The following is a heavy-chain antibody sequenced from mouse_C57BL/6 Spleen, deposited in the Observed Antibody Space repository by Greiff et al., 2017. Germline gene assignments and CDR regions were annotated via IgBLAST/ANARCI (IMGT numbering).Heavy chain of an antibody. D-gene: IGHD1-1*01. CDR1: GYTFTSYW. V-gene: IGHV1-52*01. CDR3: ARGITTVVAGYYAMDF. J-gene: IGHJ4*01. CDR2: IDPSDSET. Sequence: QVQLKQPGAELVRPGSSVKLSCKASGYTFTSYWMHWVKQRPIQGLEWIGNIDPSDSETHYNQKFKDKATLTVDKSSSTAYMQLSSLTSEDSAVYYCARGITTVVAGYYAMDFWGQGTSVTVSS.